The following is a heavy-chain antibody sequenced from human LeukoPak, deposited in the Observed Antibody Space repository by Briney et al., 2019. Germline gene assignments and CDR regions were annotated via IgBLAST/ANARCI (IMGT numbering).Heavy chain of an antibody. CDR1: GYTFTSYD. D-gene: IGHD1-26*01. V-gene: IGHV1-8*01. CDR3: ARSRVGAWILDY. J-gene: IGHJ4*02. CDR2: MNPNSGNT. Sequence: GASVKVSCKASGYTFTSYDINWVRQATGQGLEWMGWMNPNSGNTGYAQKFQGRVTITADESTSTAYMELSSLRSEDTAVYYCARSRVGAWILDYWGQGTLVTVSS.